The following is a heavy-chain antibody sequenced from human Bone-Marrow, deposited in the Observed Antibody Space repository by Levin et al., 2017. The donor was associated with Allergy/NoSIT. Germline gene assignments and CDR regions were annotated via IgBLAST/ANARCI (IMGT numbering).Heavy chain of an antibody. CDR3: ARGGLPGSFDY. D-gene: IGHD3-16*01. CDR2: INRGGSDT. CDR1: GFTFSDYW. Sequence: GGSLRLSCAASGFTFSDYWMHWVRQAPGKGLVWVSFINRGGSDTTYADSVRGRFTISRDNAKNTVYLQVNSLSADDTAVYYCARGGLPGSFDYWGQGALVTVSS. V-gene: IGHV3-74*01. J-gene: IGHJ4*02.